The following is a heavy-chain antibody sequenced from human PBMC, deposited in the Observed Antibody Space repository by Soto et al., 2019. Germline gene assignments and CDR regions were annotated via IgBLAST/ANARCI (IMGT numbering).Heavy chain of an antibody. Sequence: ASVKVSCKASGGTFSSSAISWVRQAPGQGLEWMGGIIPIFGTANYAQKFQGRVTITADESTSTAYMELSSLRSEDTAVYYCARTGWLQSSPRKNYFDYWGQGTLVTVSS. D-gene: IGHD5-12*01. CDR3: ARTGWLQSSPRKNYFDY. CDR2: IIPIFGTA. J-gene: IGHJ4*02. CDR1: GGTFSSSA. V-gene: IGHV1-69*13.